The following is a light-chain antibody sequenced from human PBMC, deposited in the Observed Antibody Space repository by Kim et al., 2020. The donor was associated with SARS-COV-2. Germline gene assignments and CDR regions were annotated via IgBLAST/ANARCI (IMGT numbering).Light chain of an antibody. Sequence: PGERATLSCRASQSVSNYLAWYQQKPGQAPRLLIYDASKRATGIPAKFSGSGSGTDFTLTISSLEPEDFAVYYCQQRSNWPPVFTFGAGTKVDIK. V-gene: IGKV3-11*01. CDR3: QQRSNWPPVFT. CDR1: QSVSNY. J-gene: IGKJ3*01. CDR2: DAS.